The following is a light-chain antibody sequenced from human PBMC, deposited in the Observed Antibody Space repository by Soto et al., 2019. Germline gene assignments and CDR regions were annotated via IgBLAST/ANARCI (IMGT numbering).Light chain of an antibody. V-gene: IGKV3D-15*01. CDR1: QSVDND. CDR2: DAS. J-gene: IGKJ4*01. Sequence: EIVMTQSPATLSVSPGDRATLSCRASQSVDNDLAWYQQKPGQPPRLLIYDASTRATGIPARFSGSQSGTEFTLTISSLLSEDFAVYSCQQYNNWPLTFGGGTKV. CDR3: QQYNNWPLT.